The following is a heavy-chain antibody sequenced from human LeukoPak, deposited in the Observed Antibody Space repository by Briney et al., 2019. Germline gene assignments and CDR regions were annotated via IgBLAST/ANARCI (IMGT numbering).Heavy chain of an antibody. V-gene: IGHV1-69*13. D-gene: IGHD2-15*01. Sequence: SVKVSCKASGGTFSSYAISWVRQAPGRGLEWMGGIIPIFGTANYAQKFQGRVTITADESTSTAYMELSSLRSEDTAVYYCARERCSGGSCYFDYWGQGTLVTVSS. CDR3: ARERCSGGSCYFDY. CDR1: GGTFSSYA. CDR2: IIPIFGTA. J-gene: IGHJ4*02.